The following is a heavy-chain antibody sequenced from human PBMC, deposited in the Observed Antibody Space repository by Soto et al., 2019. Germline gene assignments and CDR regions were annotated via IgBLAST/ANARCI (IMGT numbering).Heavy chain of an antibody. CDR1: EFTFSSYA. D-gene: IGHD1-26*01. V-gene: IGHV3-23*01. CDR3: AKEISSTSGSYFYYHGLDV. Sequence: GGSLRLSCVVSEFTFSSYAMSWVRQAPGKGLEWVSTVSSSGYSTYEAESVKGRFTISRDNSKNTVYLQMNSLRADDTAVYYCAKEISSTSGSYFYYHGLDVCGQGTTVTVSS. J-gene: IGHJ6*02. CDR2: VSSSGYST.